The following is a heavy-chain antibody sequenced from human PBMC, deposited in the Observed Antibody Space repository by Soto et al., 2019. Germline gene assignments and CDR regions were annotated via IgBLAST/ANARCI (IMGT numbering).Heavy chain of an antibody. V-gene: IGHV4-38-2*01. Sequence: SETLSLTCAVSGYSISSGYYWAWIRQPPGKGLEWVGSIYHSGSTSYKSSLKSRVTISVDTSKNQFSLRLRSVTAADTAVYYCERYGYGGHGYFDYWAQGTLVTVSS. CDR3: ERYGYGGHGYFDY. D-gene: IGHD5-12*01. J-gene: IGHJ4*02. CDR1: GYSISSGYY. CDR2: IYHSGST.